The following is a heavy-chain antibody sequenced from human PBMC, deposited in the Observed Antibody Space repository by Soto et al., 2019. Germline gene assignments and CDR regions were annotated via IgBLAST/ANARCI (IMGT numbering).Heavy chain of an antibody. CDR1: GGSFSGYY. J-gene: IGHJ4*02. Sequence: SSETLSLTCAVYGGSFSGYYWSWIRQPPGKGLEWIGEINHSGSTNYNPSLKSRVTISVDTSKNQFSLKLSSVTAADTAVYYCARGGLIAVAGTGLTNNYYFDHWGQGTLVTVSS. V-gene: IGHV4-34*01. D-gene: IGHD6-19*01. CDR3: ARGGLIAVAGTGLTNNYYFDH. CDR2: INHSGST.